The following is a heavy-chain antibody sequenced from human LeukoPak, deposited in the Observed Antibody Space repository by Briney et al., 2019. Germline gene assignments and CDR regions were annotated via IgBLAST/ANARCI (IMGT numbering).Heavy chain of an antibody. J-gene: IGHJ4*02. D-gene: IGHD3-10*01. Sequence: ASVKVSCKASGGTFSSYAISWVRQAPGQGLVWMGWISAYNGNTNYAQKLQGRVTMTTDTSTSTAYMELRSLRSDDTAVYYCAREFTSGSDYWGQGTLVTVSS. CDR3: AREFTSGSDY. CDR2: ISAYNGNT. CDR1: GGTFSSYA. V-gene: IGHV1-18*01.